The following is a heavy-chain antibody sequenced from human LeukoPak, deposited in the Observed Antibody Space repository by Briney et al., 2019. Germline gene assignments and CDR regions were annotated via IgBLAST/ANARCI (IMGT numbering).Heavy chain of an antibody. CDR2: IYYSGTT. CDR3: ARHAARYCGGDCYSEPFDY. J-gene: IGHJ4*02. Sequence: SETLSLTCTVSGGSISSYYRSWIRQPPGKGLEWIGYIYYSGTTNYNPSLKSRVTISVDTSKNQFSLKLSSVTAADTAVYYCARHAARYCGGDCYSEPFDYWGQGTLVTVSS. V-gene: IGHV4-59*08. D-gene: IGHD2-21*02. CDR1: GGSISSYY.